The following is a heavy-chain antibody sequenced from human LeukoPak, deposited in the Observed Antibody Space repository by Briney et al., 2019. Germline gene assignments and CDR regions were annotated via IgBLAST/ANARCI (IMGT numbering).Heavy chain of an antibody. J-gene: IGHJ5*02. D-gene: IGHD2-2*01. V-gene: IGHV4-39*01. CDR1: GGSISSSSYY. CDR2: IYYSGST. CDR3: ARHATVVVPAAIGYNWFDP. Sequence: SETLSLTCTVSGGSISSSSYYWGWIRRPPGKGLEWIGSIYYSGSTYYNPSLKSRVTISVDTSKNQFSLKLSSVTAADTAVYYCARHATVVVPAAIGYNWFDPWGQGTLVTVSS.